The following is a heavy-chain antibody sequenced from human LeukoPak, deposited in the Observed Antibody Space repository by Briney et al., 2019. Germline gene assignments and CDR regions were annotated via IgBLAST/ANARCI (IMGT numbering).Heavy chain of an antibody. D-gene: IGHD3-10*01. CDR3: ARDRAHDY. CDR1: VVALSGDG. J-gene: IGHJ4*02. V-gene: IGHV3-33*01. Sequence: LSPAASVVALSGDGMHWVRQAPHKRLERVAVKWYEGSNKYYADSVKVRFTISRDNSKNTLYLQMNSLRAEDTAVYYCARDRAHDYWGQGTLVTVSS. CDR2: KWYEGSNK.